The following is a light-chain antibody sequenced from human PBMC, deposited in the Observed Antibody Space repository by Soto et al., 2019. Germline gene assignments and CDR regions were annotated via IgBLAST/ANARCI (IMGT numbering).Light chain of an antibody. Sequence: QSVVTQPPSVSAAPGQKVTISCSGSSSNIGNNYVSWYQQLPGTAPKLLIYDTKKRPSGIPDRFSGSKSGTSATLGITGLQTGDEAEYYCGTWDSSLSAVVFGGGTQLTVL. J-gene: IGLJ2*01. CDR2: DTK. V-gene: IGLV1-51*01. CDR3: GTWDSSLSAVV. CDR1: SSNIGNNY.